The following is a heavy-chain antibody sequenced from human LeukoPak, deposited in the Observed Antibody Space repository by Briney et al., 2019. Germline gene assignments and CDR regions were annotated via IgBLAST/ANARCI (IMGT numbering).Heavy chain of an antibody. V-gene: IGHV3-30*18. D-gene: IGHD2-15*01. CDR1: GFTFSNYG. J-gene: IGHJ6*02. CDR2: ISYDESDK. CDR3: AKGVVAATNAAYYGMDV. Sequence: GGSLRLSCAASGFTFSNYGIHWVRQAPGKGLEWVAVISYDESDKYYADSVKGRFTISRDNSKNTLYLQMNSLRPEDTAVYYCAKGVVAATNAAYYGMDVWGQGTTVTVSS.